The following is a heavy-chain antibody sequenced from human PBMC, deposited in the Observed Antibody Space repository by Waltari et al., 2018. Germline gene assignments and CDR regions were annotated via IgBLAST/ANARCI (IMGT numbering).Heavy chain of an antibody. V-gene: IGHV4-30-4*08. CDR2: IYYSGST. Sequence: QVQLQESGPGLVKPSQTLSLTCTVSGGSISSGDYSWSWFRQPPGKGLEWIGYIYYSGSTYYNPSLKSRVTISVDTSKNQFSLKLSSVTAADTAVYYCARDGATSRGYFQHWGQGTLVTVSS. J-gene: IGHJ1*01. D-gene: IGHD2-2*01. CDR3: ARDGATSRGYFQH. CDR1: GGSISSGDYS.